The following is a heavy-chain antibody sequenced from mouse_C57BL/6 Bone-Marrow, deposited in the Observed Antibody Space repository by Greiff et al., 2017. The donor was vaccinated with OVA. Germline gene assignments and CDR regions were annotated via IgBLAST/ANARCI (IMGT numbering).Heavy chain of an antibody. V-gene: IGHV14-4*01. J-gene: IGHJ2*01. CDR1: GFNIKDDY. D-gene: IGHD2-1*01. CDR2: IDPENGDT. CDR3: TSYGNFDY. Sequence: EVKLQESGAELVRPGASVTLSCTASGFNIKDDYMHWVKQRPEQGLEWIGWIDPENGDTEYASKFQGKATITADTSSNTAYLQLSNLTSEDTAVYYCTSYGNFDYWGQGTTLTVSS.